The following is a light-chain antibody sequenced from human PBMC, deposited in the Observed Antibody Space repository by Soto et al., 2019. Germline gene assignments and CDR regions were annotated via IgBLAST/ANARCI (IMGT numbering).Light chain of an antibody. V-gene: IGLV3-1*01. Sequence: SYELTQPPSVSVSPGQTASITCSGAKLGDTYACWYQQKPGQSPVLVIYRDNKRPSGIPERFSGSNSGNTATLTISGTQAMDEADYYCQAWDSSTVVFGGGTKLTVL. CDR3: QAWDSSTVV. CDR1: KLGDTY. CDR2: RDN. J-gene: IGLJ2*01.